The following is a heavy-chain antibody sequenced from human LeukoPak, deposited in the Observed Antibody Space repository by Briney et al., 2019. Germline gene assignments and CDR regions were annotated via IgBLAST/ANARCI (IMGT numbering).Heavy chain of an antibody. CDR1: GGSFSGYY. Sequence: SETLSLTCAVYGGSFSGYYWSWIRQPPGKGLEWIREINHSGSTNYNPSLKSRVTISVDTSKNQFSLKLSSVTAADTAVYYCASLWQDVWGQGTTVTVSS. V-gene: IGHV4-34*01. D-gene: IGHD3-16*01. CDR2: INHSGST. CDR3: ASLWQDV. J-gene: IGHJ6*02.